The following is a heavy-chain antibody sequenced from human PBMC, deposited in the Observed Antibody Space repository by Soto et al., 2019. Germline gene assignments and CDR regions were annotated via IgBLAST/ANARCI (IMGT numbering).Heavy chain of an antibody. CDR3: AREVRQWLVRSVMDV. CDR1: GFTFSSYA. CDR2: ISYDGSNK. Sequence: QVQLVESGGGVVQPGRSLRLSCAASGFTFSSYAMHWVRQAPGKGLEWVAVISYDGSNKYYADSVKGRFTISRDNSKNTLYLQMNSLRAEDTAVYYCAREVRQWLVRSVMDVWGQGTTVTVSS. D-gene: IGHD6-19*01. V-gene: IGHV3-30-3*01. J-gene: IGHJ6*02.